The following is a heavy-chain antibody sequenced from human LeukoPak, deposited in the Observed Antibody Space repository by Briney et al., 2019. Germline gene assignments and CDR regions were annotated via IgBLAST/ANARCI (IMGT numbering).Heavy chain of an antibody. Sequence: SETLSLTCAVYGGSFSGYYWSWIRQPPGKGLEWIGEINHSGSTNYNPSLKSRVTISVDTSKNQFSLKLSSVTAADTAVYYCARPGQYCSSTSCFTTFDYWGQGTLVTVSS. V-gene: IGHV4-34*01. CDR1: GGSFSGYY. D-gene: IGHD2-2*01. CDR2: INHSGST. J-gene: IGHJ4*02. CDR3: ARPGQYCSSTSCFTTFDY.